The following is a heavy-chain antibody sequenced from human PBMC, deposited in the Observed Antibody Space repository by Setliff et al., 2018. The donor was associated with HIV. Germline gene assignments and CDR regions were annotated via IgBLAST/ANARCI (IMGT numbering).Heavy chain of an antibody. CDR1: GGSFSGYY. CDR3: ARQKKSNSWSPNDY. CDR2: INHSGST. V-gene: IGHV4-34*01. J-gene: IGHJ4*02. Sequence: SETLSLTCAVYGGSFSGYYWSWIRQPPGKGLEWIGEINHSGSTNYNPSLKSRVTISVDTSKNQFSLKLSSVTAADTAVYYCARQKKSNSWSPNDYWGQGTLVTVSS. D-gene: IGHD1-26*01.